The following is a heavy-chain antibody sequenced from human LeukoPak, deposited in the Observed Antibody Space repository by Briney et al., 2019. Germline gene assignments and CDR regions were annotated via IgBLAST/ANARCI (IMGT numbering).Heavy chain of an antibody. J-gene: IGHJ4*02. V-gene: IGHV3-9*01. CDR3: AKDVSYGYRYFDY. CDR1: GFTFYDYA. D-gene: IGHD5-18*01. Sequence: PGGSLRLSCAASGFTFYDYAMHWVRQAPGKGLEWVPGISWNSGSIGYADSVKGRFTISRDNAKNSLYLQMNSLRAEDTALYYCAKDVSYGYRYFDYWGQGTLVTVSS. CDR2: ISWNSGSI.